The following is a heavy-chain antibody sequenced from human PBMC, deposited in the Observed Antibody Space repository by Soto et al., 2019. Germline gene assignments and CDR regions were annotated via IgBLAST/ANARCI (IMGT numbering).Heavy chain of an antibody. J-gene: IGHJ5*02. Sequence: GASVKVSCKASGYTFTGYFMHWVLQAPGQGLEWMGWTNPYSGGADYAQSFQGRVTMTRDTSISTVYMELSRLRFDDTAVYYCARVIRGAYYNSPLDTWGQGTVVTVSS. V-gene: IGHV1-2*02. CDR1: GYTFTGYF. CDR3: ARVIRGAYYNSPLDT. D-gene: IGHD3-10*01. CDR2: TNPYSGGA.